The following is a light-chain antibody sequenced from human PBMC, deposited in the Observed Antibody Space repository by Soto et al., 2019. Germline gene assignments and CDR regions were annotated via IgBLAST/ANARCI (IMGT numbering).Light chain of an antibody. CDR1: QGIAGW. V-gene: IGKV1-12*01. CDR2: AAS. CDR3: QQANSSPYT. Sequence: DLQMTQSPSSVSASVGDRITITCRASQGIAGWLAWYQQKPGKAPTLLIYAASSLQSGVPSRFSGSGSGTDFTLTISSLQPEDFATYYCQQANSSPYTFGQGTKLEIK. J-gene: IGKJ2*01.